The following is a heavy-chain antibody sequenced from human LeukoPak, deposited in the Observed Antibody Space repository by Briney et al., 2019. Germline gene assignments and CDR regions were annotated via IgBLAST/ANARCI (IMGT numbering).Heavy chain of an antibody. V-gene: IGHV3-11*01. J-gene: IGHJ4*02. CDR2: ISSSGSTI. D-gene: IGHD6-13*01. CDR1: GFTFSDYY. CDR3: ARVSSSWYLAFDY. Sequence: GALRLSCAASGFTFSDYYMSWIRQAPGKGLEWVSYISSSGSTIYYADSVKGRFTISRDNAKNSLYLQMNSLRAEDTAVYYCARVSSSWYLAFDYWGQGTLVTVSS.